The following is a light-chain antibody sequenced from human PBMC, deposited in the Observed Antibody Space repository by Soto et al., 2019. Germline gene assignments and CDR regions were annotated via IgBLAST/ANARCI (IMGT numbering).Light chain of an antibody. CDR2: LGS. CDR1: QSLLHSTGNNY. CDR3: MQALQTPLT. Sequence: DVVMTQSPLSLPVTLGQPASISCRSSQSLLHSTGNNYLDWYLQKPGQSPQLLIYLGSNRAPGVPDRLSGSGSGTDFTLKISRVEAEDVGVYYCMQALQTPLTFGGGTKVDI. J-gene: IGKJ4*01. V-gene: IGKV2-28*01.